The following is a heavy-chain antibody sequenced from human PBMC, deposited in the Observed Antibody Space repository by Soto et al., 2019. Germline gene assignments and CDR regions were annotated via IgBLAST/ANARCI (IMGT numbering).Heavy chain of an antibody. J-gene: IGHJ4*02. D-gene: IGHD3-9*01. CDR3: GRIMHYDILTGFSSYYFDY. CDR2: ISAYNGNT. CDR1: GYTFTSYG. Sequence: ASVKVSCKASGYTFTSYGISWVRQAPGQGLEWMGWISAYNGNTNYAQKLQGRVTMTTDTSTSTAYMELRSLRSDDTAVYYCGRIMHYDILTGFSSYYFDYWGQGTLVTVSS. V-gene: IGHV1-18*01.